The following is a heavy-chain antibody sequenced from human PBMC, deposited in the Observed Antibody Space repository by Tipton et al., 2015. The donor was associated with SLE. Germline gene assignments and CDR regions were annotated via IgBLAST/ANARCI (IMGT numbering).Heavy chain of an antibody. CDR1: GGSISTGAYY. CDR3: ARDARYSSRRDFDS. J-gene: IGHJ4*02. CDR2: MHHGGGT. V-gene: IGHV4-39*07. D-gene: IGHD6-13*01. Sequence: TLSLTCTVSGGSISTGAYYWGWIRQPPGKGMEWIGSMHHGGGTFCSPSLKSRVTISLDTSMNQFSLKLSSVTAADTAVYYRARDARYSSRRDFDSWGQGTLVTVSS.